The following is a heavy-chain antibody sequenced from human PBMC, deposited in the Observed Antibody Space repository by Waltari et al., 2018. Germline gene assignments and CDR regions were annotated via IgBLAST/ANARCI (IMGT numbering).Heavy chain of an antibody. V-gene: IGHV5-10-1*01. J-gene: IGHJ6*03. CDR2: IDPSDSYT. CDR3: ARTSTHDFYYMDV. D-gene: IGHD1-1*01. Sequence: EVQLVQSGAEVKKPGESLRISCEGSGYDFSTYWITWVRHMPGKGLEWMGRIDPSDSYTSYLPAFRGHVTISVDRSISTAYIQWSGLRASDTAIYYCARTSTHDFYYMDVWGKGTTVTVSS. CDR1: GYDFSTYW.